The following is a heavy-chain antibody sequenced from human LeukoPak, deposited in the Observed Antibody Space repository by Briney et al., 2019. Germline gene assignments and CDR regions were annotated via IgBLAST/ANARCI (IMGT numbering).Heavy chain of an antibody. V-gene: IGHV3-11*01. J-gene: IGHJ4*02. D-gene: IGHD1-26*01. CDR2: ISSSGKAV. Sequence: GGSLRLSCVASGLTFGDYYMTWIRQAPGKGLEWLSSISSSGKAVYYADSVKGRFTISTDNAKNSLYLQMNSLRAEDTAVFYCARVGVRGTFYFDYWGQGTLVTVSS. CDR3: ARVGVRGTFYFDY. CDR1: GLTFGDYY.